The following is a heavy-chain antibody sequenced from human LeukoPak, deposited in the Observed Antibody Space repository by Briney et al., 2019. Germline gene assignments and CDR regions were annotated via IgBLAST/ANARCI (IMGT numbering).Heavy chain of an antibody. CDR1: GASFSDYY. CDR3: ATASQLGSYNWFDP. D-gene: IGHD1-1*01. CDR2: IDYCGSR. Sequence: SGTLSLTCAVYGASFSDYYWSWIRQPPGKGLEWIGEIDYCGSRKCIRSPKGRVTISIDASKNQYSLDLTSVTASDTAIYYCATASQLGSYNWFDPWGQGTLVTVSS. V-gene: IGHV4-34*01. J-gene: IGHJ5*02.